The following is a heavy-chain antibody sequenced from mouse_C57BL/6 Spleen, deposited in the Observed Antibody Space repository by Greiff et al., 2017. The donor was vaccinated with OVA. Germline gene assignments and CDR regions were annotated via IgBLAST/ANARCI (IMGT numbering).Heavy chain of an antibody. CDR1: GYNFTSYW. Sequence: VQLQQPGAELVKPGASVKLSCTASGYNFTSYWMHWVKQRPGRGLEWIGRIDPNSGGTKYTEKFKSKATLTVDKPSSTAYMQCSSLRSVDSAVYYGERLTNGSSYVDYWGQGTTLTVSS. V-gene: IGHV1-72*01. CDR2: IDPNSGGT. CDR3: ERLTNGSSYVDY. D-gene: IGHD1-1*01. J-gene: IGHJ2*01.